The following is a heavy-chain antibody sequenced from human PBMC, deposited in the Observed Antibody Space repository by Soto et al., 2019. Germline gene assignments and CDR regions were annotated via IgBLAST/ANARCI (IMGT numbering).Heavy chain of an antibody. V-gene: IGHV1-18*01. CDR3: TSLRSEDYYYYYMDV. CDR1: AYSNTIYG. Sequence: QVQLVQSGAEVKKPGASVKVSCKASAYSNTIYGINWVRQAPGQGLEWMGWISAYNGKAHYAQKVQDRLTVTTDTSTSTAYMELRSLRSDDTAVYYCTSLRSEDYYYYYMDVWGQGTTVTVSS. J-gene: IGHJ6*03. CDR2: ISAYNGKA.